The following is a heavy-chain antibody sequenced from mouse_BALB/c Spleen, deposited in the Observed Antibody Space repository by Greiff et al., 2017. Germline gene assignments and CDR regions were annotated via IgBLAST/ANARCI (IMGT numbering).Heavy chain of an antibody. CDR1: GFTFSSFG. CDR3: ARSEGRYIDV. J-gene: IGHJ1*01. Sequence: EVQGVESGGGLVQPGGSRKLSCAASGFTFSSFGMHWVRQAPEKGLEWVAYISSGTSTIYYADTVKGRFTISRDNPKNTLFLQMTSLRSEDTAMYYCARSEGRYIDVWGEGTTVTVSS. D-gene: IGHD3-3*01. V-gene: IGHV5-17*02. CDR2: ISSGTSTI.